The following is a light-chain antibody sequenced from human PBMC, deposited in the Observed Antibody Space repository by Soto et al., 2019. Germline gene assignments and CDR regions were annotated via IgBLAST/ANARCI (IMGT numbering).Light chain of an antibody. V-gene: IGKV1-5*01. CDR3: QHYDSFLST. J-gene: IGKJ2*01. Sequence: DVPMTQSPSTLSASVGDIITITCRASQSINDWLAWYQQKPGKAPKLLIYGASSLESGVPSRFSGSGFGTEFTLTISSLHPDDFATYYCQHYDSFLSTFGQGTKLEIK. CDR2: GAS. CDR1: QSINDW.